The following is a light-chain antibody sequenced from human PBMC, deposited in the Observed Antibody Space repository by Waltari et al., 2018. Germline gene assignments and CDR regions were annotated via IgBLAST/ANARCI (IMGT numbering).Light chain of an antibody. CDR2: SNN. CDR3: AAWDDSLNGPV. V-gene: IGLV1-44*01. Sequence: QSVLTQPPSASGTPGQRVTISCSGSSPNIGSNTLNWYQQPPGTAPKLLIYSNNQRPSGVPDRFSGSKSGTSASLAISGLQSEDEADYYCAAWDDSLNGPVFGGGTKLTVL. CDR1: SPNIGSNT. J-gene: IGLJ3*02.